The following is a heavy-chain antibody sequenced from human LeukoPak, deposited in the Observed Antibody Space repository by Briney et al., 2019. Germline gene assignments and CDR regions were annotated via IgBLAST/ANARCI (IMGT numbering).Heavy chain of an antibody. CDR2: ISSSSSYI. D-gene: IGHD3-22*01. J-gene: IGHJ4*02. Sequence: PGGSLRLSCAASGFTFSSYSMNWVRQAPGKGLEWVSSISSSSSYIYYADSVKGRFTISRDNAKNSLYLQLSSLRAEDTAVYYCAREDYYDSRVDYWGQGTLVTVSS. V-gene: IGHV3-21*06. CDR3: AREDYYDSRVDY. CDR1: GFTFSSYS.